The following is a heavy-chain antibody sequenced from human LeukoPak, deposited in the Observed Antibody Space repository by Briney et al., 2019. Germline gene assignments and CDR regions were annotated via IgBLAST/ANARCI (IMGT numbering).Heavy chain of an antibody. D-gene: IGHD3-22*01. V-gene: IGHV3-23*01. CDR3: AKVRIPAYYYDSSGSDFDY. CDR1: GFTFSSYA. Sequence: GGSLRLSCAASGFTFSSYAMSWVRQTPGKGLEWVSAISGSGGSTYYADSVKGRFTISRDNSKNTLYLQMNRVRAEDTAVYYCAKVRIPAYYYDSSGSDFDYWGQGTLVTVSS. CDR2: ISGSGGST. J-gene: IGHJ4*02.